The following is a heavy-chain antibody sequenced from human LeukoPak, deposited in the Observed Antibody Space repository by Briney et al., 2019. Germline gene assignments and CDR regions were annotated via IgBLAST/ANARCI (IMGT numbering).Heavy chain of an antibody. CDR2: ISYDGSNK. CDR3: AKDMVGVLQPTKIFDY. Sequence: PGRSLRLSCAASGFTFSSYAMHWVRQAPGKGLEWVAGISYDGSNKYYADSVKGRFTISRDNSKNTLYLQMNSLRAEDTAVYYCAKDMVGVLQPTKIFDYWGQGTLVTVSS. J-gene: IGHJ4*02. V-gene: IGHV3-30-3*01. CDR1: GFTFSSYA. D-gene: IGHD2/OR15-2a*01.